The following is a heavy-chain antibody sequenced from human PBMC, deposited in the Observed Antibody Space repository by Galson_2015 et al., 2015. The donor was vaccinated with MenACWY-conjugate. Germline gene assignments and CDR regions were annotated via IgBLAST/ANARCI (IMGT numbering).Heavy chain of an antibody. D-gene: IGHD6-19*01. J-gene: IGHJ4*02. V-gene: IGHV3-11*05. Sequence: SLRLSCAASGFTFSDYYMNWVRQAPGKGLEWTSYISNTSGFRYYADSVKGRFTISRDDAKNSLYPQMNSLRAEDTAVYYCARDRGGPVAGERGPANYWGQGALVTVSS. CDR1: GFTFSDYY. CDR3: ARDRGGPVAGERGPANY. CDR2: ISNTSGFR.